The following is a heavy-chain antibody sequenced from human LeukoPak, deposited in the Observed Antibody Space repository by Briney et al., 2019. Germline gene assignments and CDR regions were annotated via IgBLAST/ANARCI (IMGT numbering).Heavy chain of an antibody. J-gene: IGHJ6*02. D-gene: IGHD3-10*01. CDR1: GYTFTSYG. CDR2: ISAYNGNT. Sequence: GASVRVSCKASGYTFTSYGISWVRQAPGQGLEWMGWISAYNGNTNYAQKLQGRVTMTTDTSTSTAYMELRSPRSDDTAVYYCARDQGLLWFGELLFPYYYGMDVWGQGTTVTVSS. V-gene: IGHV1-18*01. CDR3: ARDQGLLWFGELLFPYYYGMDV.